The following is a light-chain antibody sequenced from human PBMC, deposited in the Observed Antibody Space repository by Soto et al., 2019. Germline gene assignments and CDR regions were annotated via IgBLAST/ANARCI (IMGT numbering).Light chain of an antibody. CDR2: EVS. CDR3: YSYTSSSTVV. Sequence: QSALTQPASESGSPGQSITISCTGTSSDVGGYKYVSWYHQYPGKAPKLMIYEVSNRPSGVSDRFSGSKSGNTASLTISGLQAEDEGDYYCYSYTSSSTVVFGGGTKLTVL. V-gene: IGLV2-14*01. CDR1: SSDVGGYKY. J-gene: IGLJ2*01.